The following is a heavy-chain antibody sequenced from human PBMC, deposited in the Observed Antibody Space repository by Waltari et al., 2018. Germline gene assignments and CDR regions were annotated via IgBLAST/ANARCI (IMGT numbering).Heavy chain of an antibody. CDR2: IWSDGSNK. CDR3: ARAISGSRSGTDY. CDR1: GFTFSSYG. J-gene: IGHJ4*02. D-gene: IGHD1-26*01. V-gene: IGHV3-33*01. Sequence: VQLVESGGGLVQPGRSLRLSCAASGFTFSSYGMHWVRQAPGKGLEWVAVIWSDGSNKYYAESVKGRFTISRDNSKNTLYLQMNGLRAEDTAVYYCARAISGSRSGTDYWGQGTLVTVSS.